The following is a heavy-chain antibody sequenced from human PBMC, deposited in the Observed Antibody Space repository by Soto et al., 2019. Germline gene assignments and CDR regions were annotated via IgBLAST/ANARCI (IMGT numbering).Heavy chain of an antibody. CDR3: ARVETCSSTSCYSVFDY. Sequence: EVPLVESGGGLVQPGGSLRLSCAASGFTFSSYWMHWVRQAPGKGLVWVSRINSDGSSTTYADSVKGPFTISRDNAKNTLYLQMNSLRAEDTAVYYCARVETCSSTSCYSVFDYWGQGTLVTVSS. J-gene: IGHJ4*02. V-gene: IGHV3-74*03. CDR2: INSDGSST. D-gene: IGHD2-2*01. CDR1: GFTFSSYW.